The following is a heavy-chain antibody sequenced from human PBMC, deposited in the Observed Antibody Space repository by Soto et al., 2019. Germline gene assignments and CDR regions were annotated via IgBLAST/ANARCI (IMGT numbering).Heavy chain of an antibody. J-gene: IGHJ4*01. D-gene: IGHD3-22*01. Sequence: GASVKVSCKASGGTFGSYAISWVRQAPGQGLEWMGGIIPIYGTANYAQKFQGRVTITTDTSTSTAYMELRSLRSEDTAVYYCARGRGYYYDSSGYYYAFDDWGHGTLVTVSS. V-gene: IGHV1-69*05. CDR2: IIPIYGTA. CDR1: GGTFGSYA. CDR3: ARGRGYYYDSSGYYYAFDD.